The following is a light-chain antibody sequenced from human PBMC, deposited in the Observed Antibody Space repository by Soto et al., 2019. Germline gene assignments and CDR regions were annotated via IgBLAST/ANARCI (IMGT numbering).Light chain of an antibody. CDR2: EVT. Sequence: QSVLTQPPSASGSPGQSFTISCTGTSSDVGGYNYVSWYQQHPGKAPKLMIYEVTKRPSRVPDRFSGSKSGNTASLTVSGLQAEDEADYYCSSYAGSNNLGVFGTGTKVTVL. V-gene: IGLV2-8*01. CDR1: SSDVGGYNY. CDR3: SSYAGSNNLGV. J-gene: IGLJ1*01.